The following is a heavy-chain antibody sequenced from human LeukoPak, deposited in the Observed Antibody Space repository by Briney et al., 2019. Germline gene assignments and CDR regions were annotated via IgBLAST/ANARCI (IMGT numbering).Heavy chain of an antibody. D-gene: IGHD3-9*01. J-gene: IGHJ4*02. CDR2: ISGSGGST. Sequence: PGGSLRLSCAASGFTFSSYAMSWVRQAPGKGLEWVSAISGSGGSTYYADSVKGRFTISRDNSKNTLYLQMNSLRAEDTAVYYCAKDFAYYDILTGYPDPFFDYWGQGTLVTVSS. V-gene: IGHV3-23*01. CDR3: AKDFAYYDILTGYPDPFFDY. CDR1: GFTFSSYA.